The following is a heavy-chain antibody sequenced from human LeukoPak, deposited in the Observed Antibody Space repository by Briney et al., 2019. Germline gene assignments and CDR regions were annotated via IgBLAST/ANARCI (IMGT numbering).Heavy chain of an antibody. Sequence: GGSLRLTCAASGFTFSRYSMNWVRQAPGKGLEWVSSISISSNYIYYADSVKGRFTISRDNAKNSLYLQVNSLRAEDTAVYYCAELGITMIGGVWGKGTTVTISS. CDR1: GFTFSRYS. V-gene: IGHV3-21*01. CDR3: AELGITMIGGV. J-gene: IGHJ6*04. D-gene: IGHD3-10*02. CDR2: ISISSNYI.